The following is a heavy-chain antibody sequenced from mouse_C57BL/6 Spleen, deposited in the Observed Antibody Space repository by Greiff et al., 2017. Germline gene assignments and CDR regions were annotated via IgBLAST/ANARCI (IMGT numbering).Heavy chain of an antibody. CDR3: ARKEVGAMDY. Sequence: SCKASGYTFTCYWMQWVKQRPGQGLEWIGEIDPSDSYTHYDQKFKGKATWTVDTSSSTAYMQLSSLTSEDAAVYYCARKEVGAMDYWGQGTSVTVSS. V-gene: IGHV1-50*01. CDR2: IDPSDSYT. D-gene: IGHD1-3*01. CDR1: GYTFTCYW. J-gene: IGHJ4*01.